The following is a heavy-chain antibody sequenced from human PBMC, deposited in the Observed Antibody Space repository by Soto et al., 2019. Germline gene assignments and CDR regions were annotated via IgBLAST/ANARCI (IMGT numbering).Heavy chain of an antibody. V-gene: IGHV3-23*01. J-gene: IGHJ4*02. D-gene: IGHD1-7*01. Sequence: LRLSCAASGFTFSSYGMTWVRQAPGKGLEWVSFSSATGAGTYYADSVKGRFTISRDNSKNTLYLQMTSLRADDTAVYYCAKDRRAGGNYGFYSDFWGQGALVTVSS. CDR2: SSATGAGT. CDR1: GFTFSSYG. CDR3: AKDRRAGGNYGFYSDF.